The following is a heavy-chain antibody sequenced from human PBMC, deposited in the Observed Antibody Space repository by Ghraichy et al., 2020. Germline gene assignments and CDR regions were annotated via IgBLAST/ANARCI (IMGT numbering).Heavy chain of an antibody. CDR3: TTAPGFYASSPFDY. V-gene: IGHV3-15*01. CDR1: GLTFTNAW. Sequence: GESLRLSCAVSGLTFTNAWMNWVRQAPEKGLEWLGLIKSKADGGTPDYAAPVKGRFTISRDDSKNTLYLEMNSLNTEDTAVYYCTTAPGFYASSPFDYWGQGTLVTVSS. D-gene: IGHD3-22*01. J-gene: IGHJ4*02. CDR2: IKSKADGGTP.